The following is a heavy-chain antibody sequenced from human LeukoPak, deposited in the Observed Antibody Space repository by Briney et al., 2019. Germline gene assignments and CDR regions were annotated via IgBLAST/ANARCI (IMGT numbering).Heavy chain of an antibody. CDR1: GGSISSYY. D-gene: IGHD6-13*01. Sequence: SETLSLTCTVSGGSISSYYWSWIRQPPGKGLEWIGYIYYSGSTNYNPSLKSRVTISVDTSKNQFSLKLSSVTAADTAVYYCARDYHGSSWYLVDYWGQGTLVTVSS. J-gene: IGHJ4*02. CDR3: ARDYHGSSWYLVDY. CDR2: IYYSGST. V-gene: IGHV4-59*01.